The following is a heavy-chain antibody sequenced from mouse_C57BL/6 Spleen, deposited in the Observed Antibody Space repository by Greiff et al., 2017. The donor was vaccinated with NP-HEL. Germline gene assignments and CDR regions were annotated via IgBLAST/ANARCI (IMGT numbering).Heavy chain of an antibody. CDR2: IYPRSGNT. D-gene: IGHD1-1*01. J-gene: IGHJ2*01. V-gene: IGHV1-81*01. CDR1: GYTFTSYG. Sequence: VKLMESGAELARPGASVKLSCKASGYTFTSYGISWVKQRTGQGLEWIGEIYPRSGNTYYNEKFKGKATLTADKSSSTAYMELRSLTSEDSAVYFCAREELDYYGSSPVYFDYWGQGTTLTVSS. CDR3: AREELDYYGSSPVYFDY.